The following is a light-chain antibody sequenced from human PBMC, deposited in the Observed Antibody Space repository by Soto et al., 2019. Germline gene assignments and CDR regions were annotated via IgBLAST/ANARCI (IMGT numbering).Light chain of an antibody. CDR1: QSISIY. CDR3: QQSYSTLGT. CDR2: AAS. J-gene: IGKJ1*01. Sequence: DIQVTQSPSSLSASVGDRVTITCRASQSISIYLNWYQQKPGKAPNLLIYAASSLQSGVPSRFSGSGSGTDFTLTISSLQPEDFATYYCQQSYSTLGTFGQGTKVDIK. V-gene: IGKV1-39*01.